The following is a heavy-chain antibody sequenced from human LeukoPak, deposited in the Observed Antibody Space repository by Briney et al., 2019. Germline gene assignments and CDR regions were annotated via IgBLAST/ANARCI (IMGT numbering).Heavy chain of an antibody. Sequence: GGSLRLSCAASGFTFSSYSMNWVRQAPGKGLEWVSSISSSSSYIYYADSVKGRFTISGDNAKNRLYLQMNSLRADDTAVYYCTRSGRGGAFDIWGQGTMVTVSS. D-gene: IGHD1-26*01. CDR3: TRSGRGGAFDI. J-gene: IGHJ3*02. V-gene: IGHV3-21*01. CDR2: ISSSSSYI. CDR1: GFTFSSYS.